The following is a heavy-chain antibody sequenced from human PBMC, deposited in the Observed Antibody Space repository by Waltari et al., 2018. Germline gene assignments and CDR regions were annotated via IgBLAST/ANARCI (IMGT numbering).Heavy chain of an antibody. CDR3: ARDFYQGFGFVTGAFDI. CDR1: GYMFTRYY. J-gene: IGHJ3*02. D-gene: IGHD3-3*01. CDR2: INSGGGSP. V-gene: IGHV1-46*01. Sequence: QVQLVQSGAEVKKPGASVKVSCKASGYMFTRYYMYWVRQAPGKGLQWMAIINSGGGSPTYAQNFQGRLTVTSDTSTGTVYMELTSLRSDDTAVYYCARDFYQGFGFVTGAFDIWGQGTIVVVSS.